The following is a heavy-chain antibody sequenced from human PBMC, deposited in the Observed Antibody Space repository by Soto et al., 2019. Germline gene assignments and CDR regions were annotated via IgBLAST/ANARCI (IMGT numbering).Heavy chain of an antibody. CDR3: AKGGRQWLVTSDFNY. CDR1: GLTFSDYA. J-gene: IGHJ4*02. D-gene: IGHD6-19*01. Sequence: VQLVESGGGGVQPGRSLRLSCEASGLTFSDYAMPWGRQAPGKGLEWVAVVSLDGRNTHYADSVKGRFTISRDSSKNRVSLEMTSLRAEDTAVYYCAKGGRQWLVTSDFNYWGQGALVTVSS. CDR2: VSLDGRNT. V-gene: IGHV3-30*18.